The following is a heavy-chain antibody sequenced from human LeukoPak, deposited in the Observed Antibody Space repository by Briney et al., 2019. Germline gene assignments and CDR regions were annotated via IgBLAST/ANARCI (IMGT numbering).Heavy chain of an antibody. CDR2: IRSKAYGGTT. CDR3: TRAVTTDNY. D-gene: IGHD4-11*01. J-gene: IGHJ4*02. V-gene: IGHV3-49*04. CDR1: GFTFGDYA. Sequence: GGSLRLSCTASGFTFGDYAMSWVRQAPGQGLEWVGFIRSKAYGGTTEYAASVKGRFTISRDDSKSIAYLQMNSLKTEDTAVYYCTRAVTTDNYWGQGTLVTVSS.